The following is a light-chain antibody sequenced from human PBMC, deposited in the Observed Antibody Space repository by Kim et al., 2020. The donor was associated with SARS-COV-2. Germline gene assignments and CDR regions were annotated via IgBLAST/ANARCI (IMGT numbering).Light chain of an antibody. CDR3: QVWDSSTAHYV. CDR2: GDS. CDR1: NIGSKT. J-gene: IGLJ1*01. Sequence: ALRQTAKIACGGNNIGSKTVPLYQPNPGQAPVLVFYGDSNRPSGIPARFSGANSGNTATLPIRRAQAGDEADYYCQVWDSSTAHYVFGTGTKVTVL. V-gene: IGLV3-9*01.